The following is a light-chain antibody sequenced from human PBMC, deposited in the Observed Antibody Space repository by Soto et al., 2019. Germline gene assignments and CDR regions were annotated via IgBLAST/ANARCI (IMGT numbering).Light chain of an antibody. CDR3: SSYTSSSPYV. CDR2: DIS. Sequence: QSALTQPASVSGSPGQSITISCTGTSCDVGGYNYVSCYQQHPGKAPKLMNYDISNRPSGVSNRFSGAKSANAASLTISGLQAEDEADYYCSSYTSSSPYVFGTGTTLTVL. V-gene: IGLV2-14*01. J-gene: IGLJ1*01. CDR1: SCDVGGYNY.